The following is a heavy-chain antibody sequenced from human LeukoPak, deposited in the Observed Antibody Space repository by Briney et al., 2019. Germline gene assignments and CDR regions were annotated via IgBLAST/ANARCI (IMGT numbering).Heavy chain of an antibody. CDR2: ISSSSSTI. Sequence: GGSLRLSCAASGFTFSSYSMNWVRQAPGKGLEWVSYISSSSSTIYYADSVKGRFTISRDNAKNSLYLQMNSLRAEDTAVYYCARRDLYYDFWSGFDYWGQGTLVTVSS. D-gene: IGHD3-3*01. CDR3: ARRDLYYDFWSGFDY. CDR1: GFTFSSYS. J-gene: IGHJ4*02. V-gene: IGHV3-48*01.